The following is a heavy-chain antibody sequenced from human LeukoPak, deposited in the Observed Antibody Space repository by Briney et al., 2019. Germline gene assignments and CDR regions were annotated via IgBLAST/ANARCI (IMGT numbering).Heavy chain of an antibody. CDR2: IFTSGIT. CDR3: ARQTSGTYYNPLGYLDV. Sequence: SETLSLTCTVSGGSISIYYWNWIRQPAGKGLEWIGRIFTSGITNYNPSLKSRVTMSVDTSKNQFSLNLSSVIAADTAIYYCARQTSGTYYNPLGYLDVWGKGTTVTVSS. J-gene: IGHJ6*03. D-gene: IGHD3-10*01. CDR1: GGSISIYY. V-gene: IGHV4-4*07.